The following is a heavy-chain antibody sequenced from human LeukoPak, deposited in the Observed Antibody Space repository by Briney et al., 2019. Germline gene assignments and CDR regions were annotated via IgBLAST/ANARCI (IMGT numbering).Heavy chain of an antibody. CDR1: GYTFTGYY. CDR3: ARGVAGSYYYYYMDV. V-gene: IGHV1-2*02. CDR2: INPNSGGT. Sequence: ASVKVSCKASGYTFTGYYMHWGRQAPGQGLEWMGWINPNSGGTNYAQKFQGRVTMTRDTSISTAYMELSRLRSDDTAVYYCARGVAGSYYYYYMDVWGKGTTVTVSS. J-gene: IGHJ6*03. D-gene: IGHD6-19*01.